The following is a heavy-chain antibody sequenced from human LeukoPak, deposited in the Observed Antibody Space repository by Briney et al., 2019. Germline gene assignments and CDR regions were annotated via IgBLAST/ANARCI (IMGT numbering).Heavy chain of an antibody. J-gene: IGHJ3*02. CDR1: GFTFSSYA. D-gene: IGHD5-24*01. CDR3: ASEERWLQLANNAFDI. Sequence: GGSLRLSCAASGFTFSSYAMSWVRQAPGKGLEWIAAISGSGGSTYYADSVKGRFTISRDNSKNTLYLQMNSLRAEDTAVYYCASEERWLQLANNAFDIWGQGTMVTVSS. CDR2: ISGSGGST. V-gene: IGHV3-23*01.